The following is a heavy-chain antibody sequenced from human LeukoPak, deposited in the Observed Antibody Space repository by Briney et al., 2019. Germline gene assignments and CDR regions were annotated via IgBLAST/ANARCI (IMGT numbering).Heavy chain of an antibody. CDR1: GFTFSSYW. Sequence: GGSLRLFCAASGFTFSSYWMHWVRQAPGKGLVWVSRTNHDGSNTNYADSVKGQFAISRDNAKNTLHLQMNSLRAEDTAVYYCARDFTVGGMFDYWGQGILVTVSS. D-gene: IGHD4-17*01. J-gene: IGHJ4*02. V-gene: IGHV3-74*01. CDR2: TNHDGSNT. CDR3: ARDFTVGGMFDY.